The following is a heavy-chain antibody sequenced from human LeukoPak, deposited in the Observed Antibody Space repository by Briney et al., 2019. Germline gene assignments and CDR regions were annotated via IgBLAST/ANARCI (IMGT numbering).Heavy chain of an antibody. V-gene: IGHV3-21*01. D-gene: IGHD3-10*01. CDR3: ARDMVRGVQNWFDP. CDR2: ISSSSSYI. CDR1: GFTFSSYS. J-gene: IGHJ5*02. Sequence: KAGGSLRLSCAASGFTFSSYSMNWVRQAPGKGLEWVSSISSSSSYIYYADSVKGRFTISRDNAKNSLYLQMSSLRAEDTAVYYCARDMVRGVQNWFDPWGQGTLVTVSS.